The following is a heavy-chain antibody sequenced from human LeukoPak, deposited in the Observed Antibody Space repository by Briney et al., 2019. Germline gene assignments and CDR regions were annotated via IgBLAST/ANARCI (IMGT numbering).Heavy chain of an antibody. CDR2: INHSGST. CDR3: ARVLYGDYANWFDP. D-gene: IGHD4-17*01. CDR1: GGSFSGYY. V-gene: IGHV4-34*01. J-gene: IGHJ5*02. Sequence: SETLSLTCAVYGGSFSGYYWSWIRQPPGKGLEWIGEINHSGSTNYNPSLKSRVTISVGRSKNQFSLKLSSVTAADTAVYYCARVLYGDYANWFDPWGQGTLVTVSS.